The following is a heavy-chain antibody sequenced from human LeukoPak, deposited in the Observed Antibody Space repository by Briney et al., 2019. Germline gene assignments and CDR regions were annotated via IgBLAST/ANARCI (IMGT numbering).Heavy chain of an antibody. CDR1: GFTVSSNY. J-gene: IGHJ5*02. D-gene: IGHD6-19*01. Sequence: PGGSLRLSCAASGFTVSSNYMSWVRQAPGKGLEWIGYIYHSGSTYYNPSLKSRVTISVDTSKNQFSLKLSSVTAADTAVYYCARDHVAVAGREVDPWGQGTLVTVSS. V-gene: IGHV4-59*02. CDR2: IYHSGST. CDR3: ARDHVAVAGREVDP.